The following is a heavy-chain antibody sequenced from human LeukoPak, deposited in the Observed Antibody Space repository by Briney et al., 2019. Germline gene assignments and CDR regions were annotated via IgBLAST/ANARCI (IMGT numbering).Heavy chain of an antibody. Sequence: GGSLRLSCGGSGFIFTNNAINWVRQTPGKGREWLSAISNDGRHIYYTDSVKGRFTTSRDNSRNTVYLQMNGLRVEDTAVYYCATVMGSSPSTAYFAYWGRGTLVTVSS. CDR2: ISNDGRHI. V-gene: IGHV3-23*01. CDR1: GFIFTNNA. CDR3: ATVMGSSPSTAYFAY. J-gene: IGHJ4*02. D-gene: IGHD6-6*01.